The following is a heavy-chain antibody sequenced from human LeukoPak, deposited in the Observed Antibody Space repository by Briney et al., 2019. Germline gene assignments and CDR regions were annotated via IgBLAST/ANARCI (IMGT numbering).Heavy chain of an antibody. CDR2: IYYSGST. J-gene: IGHJ3*02. Sequence: PSETLSLTCTVSGGSISSGDYYWSWIRQPPGKGLEWIGYIYYSGSTYYNPSLKSRVTISVDTSKNQFSLKLSSVTAADTAVYYCARDRFYYYDSSGPHAFDIWGQGTMVTVSS. CDR3: ARDRFYYYDSSGPHAFDI. D-gene: IGHD3-22*01. V-gene: IGHV4-30-4*08. CDR1: GGSISSGDYY.